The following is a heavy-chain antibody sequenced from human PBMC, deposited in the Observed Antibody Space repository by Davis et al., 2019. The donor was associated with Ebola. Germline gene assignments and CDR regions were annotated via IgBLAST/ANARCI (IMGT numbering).Heavy chain of an antibody. CDR3: AHRPYYYDSSGYPFDP. CDR1: GFSLSNARMG. D-gene: IGHD3-22*01. J-gene: IGHJ5*02. V-gene: IGHV2-26*01. Sequence: SGPTLVKPTETLTLTCTVSGFSLSNARMGVSWIRQPPGKALEWLAHIFSNDEKSYSTSLKSRLTISKDTSKNQVVLTMTNMDPVDTATYYCAHRPYYYDSSGYPFDPWGQGTLVTVSS. CDR2: IFSNDEK.